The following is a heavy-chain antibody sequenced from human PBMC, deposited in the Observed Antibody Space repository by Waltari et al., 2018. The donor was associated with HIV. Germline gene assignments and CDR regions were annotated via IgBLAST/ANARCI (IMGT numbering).Heavy chain of an antibody. CDR2: FDPEDGET. D-gene: IGHD3-22*01. J-gene: IGHJ4*02. V-gene: IGHV1-24*01. Sequence: QVQLVQSGAEVKKPGASVKVSCKVSGYTLTELSMHWVRPAPGKGLEWMGSFDPEDGETIYATKFQGRVTMTDDTSTDTAYMELSSLRCEDTAVYYCATDLYMIVAKRNYWGQGPLVTVSS. CDR3: ATDLYMIVAKRNY. CDR1: GYTLTELS.